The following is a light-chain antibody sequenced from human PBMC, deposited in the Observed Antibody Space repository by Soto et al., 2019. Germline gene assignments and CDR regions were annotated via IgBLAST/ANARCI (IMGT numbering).Light chain of an antibody. CDR1: QSVSRTY. V-gene: IGKV3-20*01. Sequence: EIVLTQSPGTLSLSPGERATLSCRASQSVSRTYLAWFQQKPDQAPRLLIYGASNRATGIPDRFSGSGSGTDFTLTISRLEPEDFAVYYCQQYGTSPWTFGQGTKVEMK. J-gene: IGKJ1*01. CDR2: GAS. CDR3: QQYGTSPWT.